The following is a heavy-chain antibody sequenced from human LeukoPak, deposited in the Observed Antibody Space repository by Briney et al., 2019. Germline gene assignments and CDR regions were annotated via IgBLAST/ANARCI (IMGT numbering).Heavy chain of an antibody. J-gene: IGHJ4*02. CDR1: GGSFSGYY. CDR2: IYYSGST. CDR3: ARFGSGSYKYYFDY. D-gene: IGHD3-10*01. V-gene: IGHV4-59*01. Sequence: PSETLSLTCAVYGGSFSGYYWSWIRQPPGKGLEWIGYIYYSGSTNYNPSLKSRVTISVDTSKNQFSLKLSSVTAADTAVYYCARFGSGSYKYYFDYWGQGTLVTVSS.